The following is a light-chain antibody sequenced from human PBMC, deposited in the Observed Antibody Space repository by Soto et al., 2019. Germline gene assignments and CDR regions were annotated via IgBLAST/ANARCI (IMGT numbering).Light chain of an antibody. CDR2: DTS. Sequence: EVLVRQCQATLSGSPGEGATLSCRASQGIGDTLAWYQHKPGQTPRLLIYDTSTRATGAPTRFSGSRSGAEFSLTIISLKTEDSANYYCQESRSALWGTCGQGTKVDIK. V-gene: IGKV3-15*01. CDR1: QGIGDT. J-gene: IGKJ1*01. CDR3: QESRSALWGT.